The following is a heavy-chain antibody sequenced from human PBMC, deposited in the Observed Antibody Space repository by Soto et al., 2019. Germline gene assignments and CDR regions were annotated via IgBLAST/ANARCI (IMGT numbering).Heavy chain of an antibody. V-gene: IGHV1-69*13. J-gene: IGHJ5*02. D-gene: IGHD6-13*01. CDR1: GGTFSSYA. CDR3: ARGGGIWQQLVEGNWFDP. CDR2: IIPIFGTA. Sequence: GASVKVSCKASGGTFSSYAISWVRQAPGQGLEWMGGIIPIFGTANYAQKFQGRVTITADESTSTAYMELSSLRSEGTAVYYCARGGGIWQQLVEGNWFDPWGQGTLVTVSS.